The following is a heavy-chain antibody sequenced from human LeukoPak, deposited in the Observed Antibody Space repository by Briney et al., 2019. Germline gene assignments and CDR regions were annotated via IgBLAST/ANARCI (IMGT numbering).Heavy chain of an antibody. CDR1: GGSISSYY. CDR2: ISSSGSTI. CDR3: ARGLAGKDSFDY. V-gene: IGHV3-11*01. J-gene: IGHJ4*02. Sequence: KPSETLSLTCTVSGGSISSYYWSWIRQAPGKGLEWVSYISSSGSTIYYADSVKGRFTISRDNAKNSLYLQMNSLRAEDTAVYYCARGLAGKDSFDYWGQGTLVTVSS. D-gene: IGHD1-14*01.